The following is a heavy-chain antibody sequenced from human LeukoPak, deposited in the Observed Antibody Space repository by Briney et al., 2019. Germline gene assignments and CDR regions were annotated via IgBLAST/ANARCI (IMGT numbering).Heavy chain of an antibody. J-gene: IGHJ5*02. Sequence: SQTLSLTCTVSGGSISSGSYYWSWIRQPAGKGLEWIGRIYTTGNANYNPSLKSRVTMSIDTSKKQFSLNLSPVTAADTAVYYCARGKYYYDSNSSYRYFDPWGQGTLVTVSS. D-gene: IGHD3-22*01. CDR1: GGSISSGSYY. V-gene: IGHV4-61*02. CDR2: IYTTGNA. CDR3: ARGKYYYDSNSSYRYFDP.